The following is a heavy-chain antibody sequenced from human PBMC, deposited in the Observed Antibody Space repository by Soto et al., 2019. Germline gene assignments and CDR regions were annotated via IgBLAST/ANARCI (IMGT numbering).Heavy chain of an antibody. Sequence: SETLSLTCTVSGDSISSYYWSWIRQPPGKGLEWIAYIYYSGSTNYNPSLKSRVTISVDTPKNQFSLKLSSVTAADTAVYYCARRYGSFFDIWGQGTMVTVSS. D-gene: IGHD3-10*01. CDR1: GDSISSYY. CDR2: IYYSGST. CDR3: ARRYGSFFDI. V-gene: IGHV4-59*08. J-gene: IGHJ3*02.